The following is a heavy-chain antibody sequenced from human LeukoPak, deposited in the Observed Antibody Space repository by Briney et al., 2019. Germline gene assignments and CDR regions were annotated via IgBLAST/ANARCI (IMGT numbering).Heavy chain of an antibody. CDR1: GFTFSTYS. V-gene: IGHV3-21*01. CDR3: VGVGYRTSYYAW. Sequence: GGSLRLSCAASGFTFSTYSMNWLRLAPGKGLEWVSSISPDSNYKYYVDSVKGRFTISRDNAKSSLYLQMNSLRAEDTAVYYCVGVGYRTSYYAWWSQATPLTV. CDR2: ISPDSNYK. J-gene: IGHJ1*01. D-gene: IGHD2-8*01.